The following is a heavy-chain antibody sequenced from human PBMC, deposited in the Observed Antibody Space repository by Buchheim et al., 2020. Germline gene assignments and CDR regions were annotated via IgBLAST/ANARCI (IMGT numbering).Heavy chain of an antibody. J-gene: IGHJ4*02. V-gene: IGHV4-39*01. Sequence: QLQLQESGPGLVKPSETLSLTCTVSGGSISSSSYYWGWIRQPPGKGLERIGSIYYSGSTYYNPSLKSRVTISVDTSKNQFSLKLGSVTAADTAVYYCARQGRWLQFPLGYWGQGTL. CDR1: GGSISSSSYY. CDR3: ARQGRWLQFPLGY. CDR2: IYYSGST. D-gene: IGHD5-24*01.